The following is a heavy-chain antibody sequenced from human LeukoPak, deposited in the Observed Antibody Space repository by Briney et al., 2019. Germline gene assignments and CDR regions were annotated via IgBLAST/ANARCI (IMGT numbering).Heavy chain of an antibody. V-gene: IGHV3-43D*03. D-gene: IGHD3-3*01. CDR2: ISWDGGST. CDR3: AKDSLSGYSYYFDY. CDR1: GFTFDDYA. J-gene: IGHJ4*02. Sequence: PGGSLRLSCAASGFTFDDYAMHWVRQAPGKGLEWVSLISWDGGSTYYADSVKGRFTISRDNSKNSLYLQMNSLRAEDTALYYCAKDSLSGYSYYFDYWGQGTLVTVSS.